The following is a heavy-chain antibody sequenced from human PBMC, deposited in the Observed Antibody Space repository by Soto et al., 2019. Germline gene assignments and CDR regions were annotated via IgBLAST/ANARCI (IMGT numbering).Heavy chain of an antibody. Sequence: SETLSLTCAVYGGSFSGYHWSWIHQPPGKGLEWIGEINHSGSTRYNPSLKSRVTISVDTSNNQFSLKLSSVTAADTAVYYCARVWAYSTSSYKFDYWGQGALVTVSS. CDR3: ARVWAYSTSSYKFDY. D-gene: IGHD6-13*01. CDR1: GGSFSGYH. J-gene: IGHJ4*02. V-gene: IGHV4-34*01. CDR2: INHSGST.